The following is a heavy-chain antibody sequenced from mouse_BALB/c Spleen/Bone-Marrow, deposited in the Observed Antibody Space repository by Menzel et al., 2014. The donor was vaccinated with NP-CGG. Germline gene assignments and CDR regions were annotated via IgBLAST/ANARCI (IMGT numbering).Heavy chain of an antibody. Sequence: EVKVVESGGGLVQPGGSLKLSCAASGFDFSRYWMSWVRQAPGKGLEWIGEINPDSSTINYTPSLKDKFIISRDNAKNTLYLQMSKGGSEDTALYYCARLNYYGNLFAWGAGTTFPVPS. CDR3: ARLNYYGNLFA. D-gene: IGHD1-1*01. J-gene: IGHJ1*01. V-gene: IGHV4-1*02. CDR1: GFDFSRYW. CDR2: INPDSSTI.